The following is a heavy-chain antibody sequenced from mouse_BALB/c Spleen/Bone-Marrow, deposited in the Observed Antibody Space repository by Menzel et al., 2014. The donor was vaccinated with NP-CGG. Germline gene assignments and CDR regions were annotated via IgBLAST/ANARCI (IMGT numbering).Heavy chain of an antibody. V-gene: IGHV4-1*02. D-gene: IGHD1-2*01. CDR1: GFDFSGYW. J-gene: IGHJ1*01. CDR2: INPESSTI. Sequence: EVQRVESGGGLVQPGGSLKLSCAASGFDFSGYWMTWVRQAPGKGLEWIGEINPESSTINYTPSLKDKFVISRDNAKNALYLQMSKVRSEDTALYYCARPGYYGYQDVWGAGTTVTVSS. CDR3: ARPGYYGYQDV.